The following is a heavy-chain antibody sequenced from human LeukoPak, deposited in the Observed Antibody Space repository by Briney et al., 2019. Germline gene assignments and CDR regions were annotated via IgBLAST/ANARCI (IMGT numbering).Heavy chain of an antibody. CDR3: AKEQWLFDY. CDR1: GFTFIDYD. CDR2: ISGSGGST. D-gene: IGHD3-22*01. J-gene: IGHJ4*02. V-gene: IGHV3-23*01. Sequence: PGGSLRLSCAASGFTFIDYDMHWVRQVIGKGLEWVSAISGSGGSTYYADSVKGRFTISRDNSKNTLYLQMNSLRAEDTAVYYCAKEQWLFDYWGQGTLVTVSS.